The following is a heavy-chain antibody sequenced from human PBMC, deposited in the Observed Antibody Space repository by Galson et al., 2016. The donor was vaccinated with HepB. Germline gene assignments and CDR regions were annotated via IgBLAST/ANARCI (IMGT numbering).Heavy chain of an antibody. CDR3: ARTAGGY. J-gene: IGHJ4*02. CDR2: VFYSGST. Sequence: SETLSLTCTVSGGSISSYYWSWIRQPPGKGLEWIGSVFYSGSTSYNPSLKSRVTIPVDTSKNQFSRKLTSVTAADTAVYYCARTAGGYWGQGTLVTVSS. CDR1: GGSISSYY. V-gene: IGHV4-59*01. D-gene: IGHD3-16*01.